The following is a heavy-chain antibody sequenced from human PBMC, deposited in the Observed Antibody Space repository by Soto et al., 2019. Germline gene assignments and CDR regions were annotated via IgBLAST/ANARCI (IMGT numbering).Heavy chain of an antibody. D-gene: IGHD5-12*01. CDR3: ASTDIVSTIDDGRDAFDI. Sequence: PGESLKISCKGSGYRFTNYWIGWVRQMPGKGLEWMGVIYPGDSDTRYSPSFQGQVTISADKSISTAYPQWSSLKASDTAIYYCASTDIVSTIDDGRDAFDIWGQGTMVTVSS. J-gene: IGHJ3*02. V-gene: IGHV5-51*01. CDR1: GYRFTNYW. CDR2: IYPGDSDT.